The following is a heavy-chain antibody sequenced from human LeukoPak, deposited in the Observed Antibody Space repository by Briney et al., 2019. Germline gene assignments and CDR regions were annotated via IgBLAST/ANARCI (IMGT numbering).Heavy chain of an antibody. V-gene: IGHV3-30-3*01. Sequence: GRSLRLSCAASGFTFSSYAMHWVRQAPGKGLEWVAVISYDGSNKYYADSVKGRFTIYRDNSKNTLYLQMNSLRAEDTAVYYCARDSGSYYEYYFDYWGQGTLVTVSS. J-gene: IGHJ4*02. CDR2: ISYDGSNK. CDR3: ARDSGSYYEYYFDY. CDR1: GFTFSSYA. D-gene: IGHD1-26*01.